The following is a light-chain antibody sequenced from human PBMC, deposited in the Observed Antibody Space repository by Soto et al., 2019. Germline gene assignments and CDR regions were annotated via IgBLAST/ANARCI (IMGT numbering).Light chain of an antibody. CDR2: AAS. CDR3: QQSYSTPPIT. J-gene: IGKJ5*01. V-gene: IGKV1-39*01. Sequence: DIQMTQSTSSLSSSAGDRGSLTCRASQSISSYLNWYQQKQGKATNVIIYAASTLQTGVPPRFSGSGSGTEFTLTISSLQPEDFATYYCQQSYSTPPITFGQGTRLEIK. CDR1: QSISSY.